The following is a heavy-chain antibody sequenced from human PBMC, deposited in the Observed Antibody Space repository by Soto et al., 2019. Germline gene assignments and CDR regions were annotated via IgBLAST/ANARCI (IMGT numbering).Heavy chain of an antibody. D-gene: IGHD6-19*01. Sequence: GGSLRLSCAASGFTFSNAWMSWVRQAPGKGLEWVGRLKSIVDGGTTDYAAPVKGRFTVSRDNSKNTLYLQMNSLRAEDTAVYYCAKVRAGFFDYWGQGTLVTVSS. CDR2: LKSIVDGGTT. CDR1: GFTFSNAW. CDR3: AKVRAGFFDY. V-gene: IGHV3-15*01. J-gene: IGHJ4*02.